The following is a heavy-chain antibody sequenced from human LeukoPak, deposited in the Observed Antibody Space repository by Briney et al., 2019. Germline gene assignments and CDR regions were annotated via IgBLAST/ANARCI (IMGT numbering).Heavy chain of an antibody. J-gene: IGHJ4*02. CDR2: IRSKAYGGTT. V-gene: IGHV3-49*03. CDR3: TRDSVRFGELFGPGLDY. Sequence: GGSLRLSCTASEFTFGDYAMSWFRQAPGKGLEWVGFIRSKAYGGTTEYAASVKGRFTISRDDSNSIAYLQMNSLKTEDTAVYYCTRDSVRFGELFGPGLDYWGQGTLVTVSS. D-gene: IGHD3-10*01. CDR1: EFTFGDYA.